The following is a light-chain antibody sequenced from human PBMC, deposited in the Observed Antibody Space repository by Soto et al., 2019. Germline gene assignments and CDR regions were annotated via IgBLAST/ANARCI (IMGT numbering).Light chain of an antibody. CDR2: DAS. Sequence: DIQMTQSPSSLSASVGDRVTITCQASQDISTYLNWYQQKPGKAPKLLIYDASNLETGVPSRFSGSGSGTDFTFTISSLQPEDIATYYCQQYYSYPPTFGQGTRLEIK. J-gene: IGKJ5*01. V-gene: IGKV1-33*01. CDR3: QQYYSYPPT. CDR1: QDISTY.